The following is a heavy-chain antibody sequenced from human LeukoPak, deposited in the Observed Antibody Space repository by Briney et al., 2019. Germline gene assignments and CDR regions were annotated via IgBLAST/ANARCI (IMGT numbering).Heavy chain of an antibody. CDR3: TRDPPTRY. D-gene: IGHD2-2*01. CDR2: IRNKADGGTP. V-gene: IGHV3-49*03. Sequence: GGSLRLSCTASGFTFGDYTITWIRQAPGKGLEWVGFIRNKADGGTPEYAASVKGRFTISRDDSKSIAYLQLDSTKTDYSAVYYCTRDPPTRYWGQGTLVSVSS. CDR1: GFTFGDYT. J-gene: IGHJ4*02.